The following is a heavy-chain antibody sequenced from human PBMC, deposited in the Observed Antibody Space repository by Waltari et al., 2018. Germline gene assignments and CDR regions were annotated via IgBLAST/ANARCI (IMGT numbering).Heavy chain of an antibody. J-gene: IGHJ4*02. Sequence: EVQLVESGGGLVQPGGSLRLSCAASGFTFSSYEMNWFGQAPGKGLEWVLVMYSGGSTYYADSVKGWFTISRDNSKNTLYLQMNSLRAEDTAVYYCAHSSSASLDYFDYWGQGTLVTVSS. D-gene: IGHD6-6*01. CDR3: AHSSSASLDYFDY. CDR2: MYSGGST. CDR1: GFTFSSYE. V-gene: IGHV3-23*03.